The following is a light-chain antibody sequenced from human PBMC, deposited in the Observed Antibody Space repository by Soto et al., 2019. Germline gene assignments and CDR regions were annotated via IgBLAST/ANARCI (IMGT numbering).Light chain of an antibody. CDR2: GAS. CDR3: QQYGSSLFT. Sequence: EIVLTQSPGTLSLSPGERATLSCRASQSVSSSYLAWYQQKPGQAPRLLIYGASSRATGIPDRFSGSGSGTDFTLTISRLEPEDFAVYXXQQYGSSLFTFGPGTKVDIK. CDR1: QSVSSSY. J-gene: IGKJ3*01. V-gene: IGKV3-20*01.